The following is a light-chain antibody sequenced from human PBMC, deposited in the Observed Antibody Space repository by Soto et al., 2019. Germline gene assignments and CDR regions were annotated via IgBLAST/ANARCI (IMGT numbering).Light chain of an antibody. CDR3: QQYNNWPPLT. Sequence: EIVMTQSPATLSASPGERATLSCRASQSVTSNLAWYQQKPGQAPRLLTHGASTRATGIPARFSGSGSGTEFTLTISSLQSEDFAVYYCQQYNNWPPLTFGGGTKVEIK. V-gene: IGKV3-15*01. J-gene: IGKJ4*01. CDR2: GAS. CDR1: QSVTSN.